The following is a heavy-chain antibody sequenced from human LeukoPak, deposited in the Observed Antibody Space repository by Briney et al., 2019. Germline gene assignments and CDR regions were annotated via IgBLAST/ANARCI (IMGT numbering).Heavy chain of an antibody. CDR3: AKDPYDILTPLGYFDY. V-gene: IGHV3-23*01. CDR2: ISGSGGST. Sequence: GGSLRLSCAASGFTFSSYAMSWVRQAPGKGLEWVSAISGSGGSTYYADSVKGRFTISRDNSKNTLYLQMNSLRAEDTAVYYCAKDPYDILTPLGYFDYWGQGTLVTVSS. J-gene: IGHJ4*02. CDR1: GFTFSSYA. D-gene: IGHD3-9*01.